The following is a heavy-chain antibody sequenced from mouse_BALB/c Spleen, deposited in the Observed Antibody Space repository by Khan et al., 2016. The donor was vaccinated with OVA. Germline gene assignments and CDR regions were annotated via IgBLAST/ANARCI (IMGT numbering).Heavy chain of an antibody. CDR3: ASHLTGSFDY. Sequence: EVELVESGGDLVKPGGSLKFSCAASGFTFSSYSMSWVRQTPDKRLEWVATISSGGDYTYYSDNVKGRFTISRDNAKNTLYLKMSSLKSEDTAMNYCASHLTGSFDYRSKGTLDTSSA. J-gene: IGHJ3*01. D-gene: IGHD4-1*01. V-gene: IGHV5-6*01. CDR2: ISSGGDYT. CDR1: GFTFSSYS.